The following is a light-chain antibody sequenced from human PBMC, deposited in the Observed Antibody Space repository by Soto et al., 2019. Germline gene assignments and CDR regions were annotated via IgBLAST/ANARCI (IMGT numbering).Light chain of an antibody. CDR2: HVS. CDR1: SSDVGGYNY. Sequence: QSALTQPASVSGSPGQSITISCTGTSSDVGGYNYVSWYQQHPGKAPKPIIYHVSDRPSGSSSRFSGSKSGNTASLTISGLQAEDEADYYCSSYTSSSTYVFGTGTKLTVL. V-gene: IGLV2-14*01. CDR3: SSYTSSSTYV. J-gene: IGLJ1*01.